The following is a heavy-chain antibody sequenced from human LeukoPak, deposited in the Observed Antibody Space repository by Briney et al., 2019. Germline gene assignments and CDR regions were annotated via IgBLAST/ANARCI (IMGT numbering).Heavy chain of an antibody. CDR3: ARLNFLYRFDY. CDR2: IKQDGSEK. D-gene: IGHD1-20*01. Sequence: GGPLRLSCAASGFTFTTYWMSWFPKAPGKGLEWVANIKQDGSEKYYVDSVKGRFTISRDNAKNSLYLQMNSLRAEDTAVYYCARLNFLYRFDYWGQGTLVTVSS. J-gene: IGHJ4*02. V-gene: IGHV3-7*01. CDR1: GFTFTTYW.